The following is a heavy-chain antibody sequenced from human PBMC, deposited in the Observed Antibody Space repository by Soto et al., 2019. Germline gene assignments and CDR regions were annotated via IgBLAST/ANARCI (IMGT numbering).Heavy chain of an antibody. CDR2: IYGSSSTM. Sequence: GGSLRLSCADSGFTFSAFSMNWVRQAPGKGLEWISYIYGSSSTMYYADSVKGRFSISRDNAKSSLYLQMNNLTHEDTAVYYCARDRPVDYWGQGTPVTVSS. CDR1: GFTFSAFS. CDR3: ARDRPVDY. V-gene: IGHV3-48*02. J-gene: IGHJ4*02.